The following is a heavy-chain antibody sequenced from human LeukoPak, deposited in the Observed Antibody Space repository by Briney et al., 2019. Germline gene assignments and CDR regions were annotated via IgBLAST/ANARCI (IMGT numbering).Heavy chain of an antibody. CDR3: ARVGLWFGESD. Sequence: SETLSLTCAVYGGSFSGYYWSWIRQPPGKGLEWIGEINHSGSTNYNPSLKSRVTISVDTSKNQFSLKLSSVTAADTAVYYCARVGLWFGESDWGQGTLVTVSS. D-gene: IGHD3-10*01. CDR1: GGSFSGYY. J-gene: IGHJ4*02. V-gene: IGHV4-34*01. CDR2: INHSGST.